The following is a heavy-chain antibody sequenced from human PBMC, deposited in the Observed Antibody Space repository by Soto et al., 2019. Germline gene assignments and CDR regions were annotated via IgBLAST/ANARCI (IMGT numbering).Heavy chain of an antibody. CDR1: GGIVSSYA. D-gene: IGHD3-3*01. CDR3: AKDRSGSARFYYYGMDV. Sequence: QVQLVQSGAEVKKPGSSVKVSCKASGGIVSSYAISWGRQAPVQGLEWMGGIIPTFGSATYAHKFKGRVTITADESTSTGYMELSRLIYEDTAVYYGAKDRSGSARFYYYGMDVWGQGTTVTVSS. J-gene: IGHJ6*02. V-gene: IGHV1-69*01. CDR2: IIPTFGSA.